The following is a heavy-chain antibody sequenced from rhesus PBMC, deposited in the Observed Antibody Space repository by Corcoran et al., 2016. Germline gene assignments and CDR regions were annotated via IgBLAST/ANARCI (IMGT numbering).Heavy chain of an antibody. CDR1: GFSISTTGTC. CDR3: ARVPYYNIWTGYSTYYFDY. CDR2: IYWNDSK. D-gene: IGHD3-3*01. J-gene: IGHJ4*01. V-gene: IGHV2-95*01. Sequence: QVTLKESGPALVKPTQTLTLTCTFSGFSISTTGTCVGWTRQPPGKALEWLASIYWNDSKYYSTSLKSRLTISKDTSKNQVVLTMTNMDPVDTATYYCARVPYYNIWTGYSTYYFDYWGQGVLVTVSS.